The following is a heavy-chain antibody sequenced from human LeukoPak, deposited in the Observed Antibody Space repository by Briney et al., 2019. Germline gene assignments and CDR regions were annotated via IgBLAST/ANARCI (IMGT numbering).Heavy chain of an antibody. J-gene: IGHJ4*02. CDR2: INPNSGGT. V-gene: IGHV1-2*02. Sequence: GASVKVSCKXSGYTFTGYYMHWVRQAPGQGLEWMGWINPNSGGTNYAQKFQGRVTMTRDTSISTAYMELSRLRSDDTAVYYCAREGIDYGDYPIDYWGQGTLVTVSS. D-gene: IGHD4-17*01. CDR3: AREGIDYGDYPIDY. CDR1: GYTFTGYY.